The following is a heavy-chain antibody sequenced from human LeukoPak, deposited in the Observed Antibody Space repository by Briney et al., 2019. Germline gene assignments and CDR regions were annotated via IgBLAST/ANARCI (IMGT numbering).Heavy chain of an antibody. CDR3: ARASPYYDILTGSTAMGWFDP. D-gene: IGHD3-9*01. CDR2: ISAYNGNT. Sequence: ASVKVSCKDSGYTFTSYGISWVRQAPGQGLEWMGWISAYNGNTNYAQKLQGRVTMTTDTSTSTAYMELRSLRSDDTAVYYCARASPYYDILTGSTAMGWFDPWGQGTLVTVSS. CDR1: GYTFTSYG. V-gene: IGHV1-18*01. J-gene: IGHJ5*02.